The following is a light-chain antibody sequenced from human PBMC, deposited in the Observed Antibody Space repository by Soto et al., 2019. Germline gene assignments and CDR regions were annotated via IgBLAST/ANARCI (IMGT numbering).Light chain of an antibody. CDR1: QSVSRTY. V-gene: IGKV3-20*01. CDR2: ATS. CDR3: QQYGRSGT. Sequence: EIVLTQSTGSLSLCPGERASLSCRASQSVSRTYLAWYQQKPVQAPRLLIYATSSRATGIPDRFSGSGSGTDFTLTISRLEPEDFAVYYCQQYGRSGTFGQGTKVDIK. J-gene: IGKJ1*01.